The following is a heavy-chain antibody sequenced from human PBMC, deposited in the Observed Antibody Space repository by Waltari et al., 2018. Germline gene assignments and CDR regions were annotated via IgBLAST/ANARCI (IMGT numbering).Heavy chain of an antibody. CDR3: ARCVGDSAGYLTPNYFDY. Sequence: EVQLVESGGGLVQPGGSLRLSCAVSGFTFSTYWMSWVRKAPGKGLEWVANIKGDASEKYYVDSVKGRFTISRDNAKNSLYLQMNSLRPDDASVYFCARCVGDSAGYLTPNYFDYWGRGTLVTVSS. CDR2: IKGDASEK. CDR1: GFTFSTYW. V-gene: IGHV3-7*01. J-gene: IGHJ4*02. D-gene: IGHD3-22*01.